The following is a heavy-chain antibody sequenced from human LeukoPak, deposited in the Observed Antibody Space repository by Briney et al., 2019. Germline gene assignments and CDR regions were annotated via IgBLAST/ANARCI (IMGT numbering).Heavy chain of an antibody. J-gene: IGHJ4*02. D-gene: IGHD2-8*01. CDR1: GFTFSSYA. V-gene: IGHV3-30-3*01. CDR3: AREGATNALVY. Sequence: GRSLRLSCAASGFTFSSYAMHWVRQAPGKGLEWVAVISYDGSNKYYADSVKGRFTISRDNSKNTLYLQMNSLRAEDTAVYYCAREGATNALVYWGQGTLVTVSS. CDR2: ISYDGSNK.